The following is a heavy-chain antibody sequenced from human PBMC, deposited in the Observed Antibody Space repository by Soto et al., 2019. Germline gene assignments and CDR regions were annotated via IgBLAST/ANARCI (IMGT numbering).Heavy chain of an antibody. V-gene: IGHV3-23*01. CDR3: EKAGDYSYFDY. D-gene: IGHD2-21*01. CDR1: GFTFTSYA. CDR2: ISGSGGSA. J-gene: IGHJ4*02. Sequence: GGSLRLSCAASGFTFTSYAMNWVRQAPGKGLEWVSAISGSGGSAYYADSVKGRFTISRDNSKNTLYLQMNSLRAEDTAVYYCEKAGDYSYFDYWGQGTLVTVSS.